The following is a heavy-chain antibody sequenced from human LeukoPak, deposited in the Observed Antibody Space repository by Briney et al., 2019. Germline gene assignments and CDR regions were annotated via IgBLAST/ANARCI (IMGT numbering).Heavy chain of an antibody. Sequence: ASVKVSCKASGYTFTGYYMHWVRQAPGQGLEWMGWINPNSGGTNYAQKFQGRVTMTRDTSISTAYMELSRLRSDDTAVYYCARGYYYGSGSYAPDYWGQGTLVTVSS. CDR1: GYTFTGYY. J-gene: IGHJ4*02. CDR3: ARGYYYGSGSYAPDY. CDR2: INPNSGGT. V-gene: IGHV1-2*02. D-gene: IGHD3-10*01.